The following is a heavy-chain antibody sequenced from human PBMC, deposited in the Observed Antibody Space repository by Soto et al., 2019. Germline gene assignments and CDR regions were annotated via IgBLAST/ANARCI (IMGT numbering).Heavy chain of an antibody. D-gene: IGHD3-16*01. Sequence: SQTLSLTCVISGDSVSSNSAAWNWIRQSPSRGLEWLGRTYYRSTWYNDYAVSVKSRITINSDTSKNQFSLQLNSVTPEETAVYFFARVFETHGSAYFFYGMDVWGQGTTVTVSS. J-gene: IGHJ6*02. V-gene: IGHV6-1*01. CDR3: ARVFETHGSAYFFYGMDV. CDR1: GDSVSSNSAA. CDR2: TYYRSTWYN.